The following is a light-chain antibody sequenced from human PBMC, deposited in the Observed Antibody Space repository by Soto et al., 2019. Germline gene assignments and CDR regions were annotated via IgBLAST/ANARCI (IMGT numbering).Light chain of an antibody. CDR3: QQRYNWPLT. V-gene: IGKV3-11*01. CDR2: DAS. J-gene: IGKJ3*01. CDR1: QSVGSY. Sequence: EIVLTQSPATLSLSPGESGTLSCRASQSVGSYLAWYQQRPGQTPRLLIYDASNRATDIPARFSGSGSGTDFTLPISSLEPEDCAVYYCQQRYNWPLTFGPGTKVDIK.